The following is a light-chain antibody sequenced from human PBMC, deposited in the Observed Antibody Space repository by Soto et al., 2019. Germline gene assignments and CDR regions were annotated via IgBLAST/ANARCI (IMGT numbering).Light chain of an antibody. CDR1: QSLGSGY. J-gene: IGKJ1*01. CDR2: AAS. CDR3: QQYDTSPRT. V-gene: IGKV3-20*01. Sequence: PVYRAPLSCRASQSLGSGYLAWYQQKPGQAPRILIYAASTRATGIPDRFSGSGSGTDYSLTISRLEPEDFAVYYCQQYDTSPRTFGQGTKVDIK.